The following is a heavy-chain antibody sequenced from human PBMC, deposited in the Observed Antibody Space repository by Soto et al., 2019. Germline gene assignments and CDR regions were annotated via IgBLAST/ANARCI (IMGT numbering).Heavy chain of an antibody. CDR3: AKGSGMTTVIYMDV. D-gene: IGHD4-4*01. J-gene: IGHJ6*03. Sequence: GGSLRLSCAASGFTFSSYAMSWVRQAPGKGLEWVSAISGSGGSTYYADSVKGRFTISRDNSKNTLYLQMNSLRAEDTAVYYCAKGSGMTTVIYMDVWGKGTTVTVSS. CDR1: GFTFSSYA. CDR2: ISGSGGST. V-gene: IGHV3-23*01.